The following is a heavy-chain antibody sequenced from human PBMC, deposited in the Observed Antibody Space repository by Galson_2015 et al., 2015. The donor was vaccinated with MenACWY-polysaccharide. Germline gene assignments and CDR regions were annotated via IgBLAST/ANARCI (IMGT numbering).Heavy chain of an antibody. V-gene: IGHV3-33*01. D-gene: IGHD2-15*01. J-gene: IGHJ3*02. CDR3: AREGSRIVFHAFDT. CDR2: IQYDGSKI. Sequence: SLRLSCAASGSRFSHSGMHWVRQAPGKGLEWVAVIQYDGSKIVYADSMKGRFTISRDNSKNTLFLEMNSLGAEDTAVYYCAREGSRIVFHAFDTWGQGTMVTVSS. CDR1: GSRFSHSG.